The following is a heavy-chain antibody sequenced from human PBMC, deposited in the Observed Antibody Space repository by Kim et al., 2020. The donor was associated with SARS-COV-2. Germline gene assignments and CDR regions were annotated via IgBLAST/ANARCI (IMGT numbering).Heavy chain of an antibody. V-gene: IGHV1-46*01. Sequence: SYAQKVQGRVTMTRDTSTSTVYMELSSLRSEDTAVYYCARDSGARRWLQYWGQGTLVTVSS. J-gene: IGHJ4*02. D-gene: IGHD5-12*01. CDR3: ARDSGARRWLQY.